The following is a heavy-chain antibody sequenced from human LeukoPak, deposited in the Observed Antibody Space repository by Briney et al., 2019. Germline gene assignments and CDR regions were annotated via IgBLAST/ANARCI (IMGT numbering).Heavy chain of an antibody. D-gene: IGHD6-6*01. Sequence: GGSLRLSCAASGFIFSSYAMHWVRQAPGKGLEWVAFISSDGGNKYYADSVKGRIAISRDNSKNTLYLQMNSLRDEDTAVYYCDPHDSSSHFWGQGTLVTVSS. CDR3: DPHDSSSHF. J-gene: IGHJ4*02. V-gene: IGHV3-30*09. CDR2: ISSDGGNK. CDR1: GFIFSSYA.